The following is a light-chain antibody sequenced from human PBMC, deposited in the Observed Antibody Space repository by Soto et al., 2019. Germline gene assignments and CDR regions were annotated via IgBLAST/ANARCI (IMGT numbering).Light chain of an antibody. V-gene: IGLV1-47*01. CDR3: AAWDESLSDWV. Sequence: QSVLTQPPSTSGTPGQRVIISCSGSSSNIGDNYSFVYWYQQLPGTAPKLLIYKTNQRPSGVPDRFSGSKSGTSASLAISGLRSEDESDYFCAAWDESLSDWVFGGGTKLTVL. J-gene: IGLJ3*02. CDR2: KTN. CDR1: SSNIGDNY.